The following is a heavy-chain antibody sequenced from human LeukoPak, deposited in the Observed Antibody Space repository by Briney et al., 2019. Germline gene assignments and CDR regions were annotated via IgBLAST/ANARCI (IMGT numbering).Heavy chain of an antibody. V-gene: IGHV3-23*01. CDR1: GFTLSDYH. D-gene: IGHD2-2*01. J-gene: IGHJ4*02. CDR3: AKAWDIVVVPAAVSYFDY. CDR2: ISGSGGST. Sequence: GGSLRLSCAASGFTLSDYHMNWVRQAPGKGLEWVSAISGSGGSTYYADSVKGRFTISRDNSKNTLYLQMNSLRAEDTAVYYCAKAWDIVVVPAAVSYFDYWGQGTLVTVSS.